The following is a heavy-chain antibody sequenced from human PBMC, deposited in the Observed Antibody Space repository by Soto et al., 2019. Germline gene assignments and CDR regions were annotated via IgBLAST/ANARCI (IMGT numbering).Heavy chain of an antibody. CDR1: GYTFTGYY. D-gene: IGHD3-10*01. V-gene: IGHV1-2*04. CDR2: INPNSGGT. J-gene: IGHJ6*03. CDR3: AKAYGSGSYTGFNDYYMDV. Sequence: ASVKVSCKASGYTFTGYYMHWVRQAPGQGLEWMGWINPNSGGTNYAQKFQGWVTMTRDTSISTAYMELSRLRSDDTAVYYCAKAYGSGSYTGFNDYYMDVWGKGTTVTVSS.